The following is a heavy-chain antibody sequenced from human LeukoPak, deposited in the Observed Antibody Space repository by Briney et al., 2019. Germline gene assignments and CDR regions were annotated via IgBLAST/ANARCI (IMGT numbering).Heavy chain of an antibody. CDR3: TKDIWPGGGYYYYYMDV. CDR1: GFTFSNYA. CDR2: ISGISDST. D-gene: IGHD2-15*01. J-gene: IGHJ6*03. V-gene: IGHV3-23*01. Sequence: GGSLRLSCAASGFTFSNYAMNWVRQAPGKGLEWVSSISGISDSTYYADSVKGRFTISRDNSKNTLYLQLSSLRGDDTAAYYCTKDIWPGGGYYYYYMDVWGRGNTVTVSS.